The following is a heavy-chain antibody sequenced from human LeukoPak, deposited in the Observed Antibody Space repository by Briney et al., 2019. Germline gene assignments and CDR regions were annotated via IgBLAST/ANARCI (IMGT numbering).Heavy chain of an antibody. Sequence: ASVKVSCKASGYTFTSYCMHWVRQAPGQGLEWMGIINPSGGSTSYAQKFQGRVTMTRDMSTSTVYMELSSLRSEDTAVYYCARDQGGIAAALYYFDYWGQGTLVTVSS. D-gene: IGHD6-13*01. V-gene: IGHV1-46*01. CDR3: ARDQGGIAAALYYFDY. J-gene: IGHJ4*02. CDR1: GYTFTSYC. CDR2: INPSGGST.